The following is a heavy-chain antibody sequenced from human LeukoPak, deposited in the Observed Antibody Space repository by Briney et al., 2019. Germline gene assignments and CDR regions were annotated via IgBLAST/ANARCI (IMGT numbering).Heavy chain of an antibody. CDR2: ISYDGSNK. J-gene: IGHJ3*02. CDR1: GFTFSSYA. CDR3: ARDGFGGWGNDAFDI. V-gene: IGHV3-30-3*01. D-gene: IGHD3-10*01. Sequence: GGSLRLSCAASGFTFSSYAMHWVRQAPGKGLEWVAVISYDGSNKYYADSVKGRFTISRDNSKNTLYLQMNSLRAEDTAVYYCARDGFGGWGNDAFDIWGQGTMVTVSS.